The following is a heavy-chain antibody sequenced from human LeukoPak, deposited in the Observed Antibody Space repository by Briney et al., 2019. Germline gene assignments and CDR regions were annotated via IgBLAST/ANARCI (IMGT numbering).Heavy chain of an antibody. J-gene: IGHJ4*02. Sequence: GGSLRLSCAASGFTFRNYVIHWVRQAPGKGLEWVAVTSSDLNVKLYADSVKGRFTISRDNSKNTLYLQMNSLRAEDTAVYYCAKSYSPSDYWGQGTLVTVSS. D-gene: IGHD2-15*01. CDR1: GFTFRNYV. CDR3: AKSYSPSDY. CDR2: TSSDLNVK. V-gene: IGHV3-30*18.